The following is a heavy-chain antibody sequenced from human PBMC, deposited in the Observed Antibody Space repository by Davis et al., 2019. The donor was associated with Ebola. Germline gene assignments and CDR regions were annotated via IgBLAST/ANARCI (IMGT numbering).Heavy chain of an antibody. J-gene: IGHJ6*03. D-gene: IGHD1-26*01. V-gene: IGHV3-74*01. CDR2: INSDGSST. Sequence: PGGSLRLSCAASGFTFSSYWMHWVRQAPGKGLVWVSRINSDGSSTSYADSVKGRFTISRDNAKNTLYLQMNSLRAEDTAVYYRAKGGDYYYYMDVWGKGTTVTVSS. CDR1: GFTFSSYW. CDR3: AKGGDYYYYMDV.